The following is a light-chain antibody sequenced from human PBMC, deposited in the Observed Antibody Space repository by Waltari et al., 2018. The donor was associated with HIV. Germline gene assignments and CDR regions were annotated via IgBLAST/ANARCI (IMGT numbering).Light chain of an antibody. V-gene: IGLV3-10*01. CDR2: EDN. CDR3: CSTDNSGNHRV. J-gene: IGLJ3*02. CDR1: ALPKKY. Sequence: SYELTQPPSVSVSSGQTAQITSSGDALPKKYVYWCKQKSVQAPVLVICEDNNRPSGRPEKCAGASSRTMGTVTLSGAQVEDEADYYCCSTDNSGNHRVFGGGSKLTVL.